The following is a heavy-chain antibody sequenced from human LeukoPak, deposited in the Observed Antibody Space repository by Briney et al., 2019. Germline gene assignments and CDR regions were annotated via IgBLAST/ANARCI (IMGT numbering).Heavy chain of an antibody. CDR2: ISVRSNYI. J-gene: IGHJ4*02. CDR1: GYTFSSYS. V-gene: IGHV3-21*01. Sequence: GGSLRLSCLASGYTFSSYSINWVRQAPGKGLEWVSSISVRSNYIYYADSVRGRFRISRDDARDSLYLQMNSLRAEDTAVYYCVRLRRNSDTSGFYYYYDFWGQGTLVIVSS. D-gene: IGHD3-22*01. CDR3: VRLRRNSDTSGFYYYYDF.